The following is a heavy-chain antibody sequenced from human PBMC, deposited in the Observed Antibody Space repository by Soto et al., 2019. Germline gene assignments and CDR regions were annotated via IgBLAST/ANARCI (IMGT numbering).Heavy chain of an antibody. CDR1: GFTLSNFA. CDR3: ARELPPKAIHGVMYS. J-gene: IGHJ4*02. V-gene: IGHV3-30-3*01. D-gene: IGHD3-16*01. CDR2: IAYDESHV. Sequence: GVSLRLSWAASGFTLSNFAMNWVRQAPGKGLEWLAIIAYDESHVDYADSVKGRFTISRDNSDNTLYLHMSSLSADDTAVYFCARELPPKAIHGVMYSRGKGTLVTVSS.